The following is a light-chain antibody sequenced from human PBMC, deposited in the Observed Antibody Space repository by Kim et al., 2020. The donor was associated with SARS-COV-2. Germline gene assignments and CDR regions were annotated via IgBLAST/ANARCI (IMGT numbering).Light chain of an antibody. J-gene: IGKJ5*01. CDR2: KTS. CDR1: QSFSSW. CDR3: QQYNNVPIT. Sequence: DIQMTQSPSTLSASVGDRVTITCRASQSFSSWLAWYQEKPGKVPKLLIYKTSILESGVPSRFSGSGSGTEFTLTISSLQPDDFATYNCQQYNNVPITFGQGTRLEIK. V-gene: IGKV1-5*03.